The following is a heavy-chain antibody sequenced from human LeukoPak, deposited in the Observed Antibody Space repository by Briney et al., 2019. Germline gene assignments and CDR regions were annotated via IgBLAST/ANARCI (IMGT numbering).Heavy chain of an antibody. Sequence: SETLSFTCTVSGTSIRNYYWSWIRQPPGKGLEWIGYIYYSGSTNYNPSLKSRVTISVDTSKNQFSLKLSSVTAADTAVYYCARHTLVGARNAFDIWGQGTMVTVSS. V-gene: IGHV4-59*08. D-gene: IGHD1-26*01. J-gene: IGHJ3*02. CDR3: ARHTLVGARNAFDI. CDR1: GTSIRNYY. CDR2: IYYSGST.